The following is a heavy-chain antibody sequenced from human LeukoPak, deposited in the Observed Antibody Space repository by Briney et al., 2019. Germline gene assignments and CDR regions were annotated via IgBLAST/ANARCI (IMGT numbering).Heavy chain of an antibody. J-gene: IGHJ5*02. D-gene: IGHD3-9*01. Sequence: PGGSLRLSCAASGFTFSCYAMSWVRQAPGKGLEWVSAISGSGGSTYYANSVKGRFTISRDNSKNTLYLQMNSLRAEDTAVYYCAKDRRLRYFEGWFDPWGQGTLVTVSS. V-gene: IGHV3-23*01. CDR1: GFTFSCYA. CDR3: AKDRRLRYFEGWFDP. CDR2: ISGSGGST.